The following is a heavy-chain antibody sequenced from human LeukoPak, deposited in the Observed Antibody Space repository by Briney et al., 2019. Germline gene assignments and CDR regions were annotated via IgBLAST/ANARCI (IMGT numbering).Heavy chain of an antibody. CDR2: IYYSGST. V-gene: IGHV4-59*01. Sequence: SETLSLTCTVSGGSISSYYWSWIRQPPGKGLEWIGCIYYSGSTNYNPSLKSRVTISVDTSKNQFSLKLSSVTAADTAVYYCARGPQYRWYFDLWGRGTLVTVSS. D-gene: IGHD2-2*01. CDR3: ARGPQYRWYFDL. CDR1: GGSISSYY. J-gene: IGHJ2*01.